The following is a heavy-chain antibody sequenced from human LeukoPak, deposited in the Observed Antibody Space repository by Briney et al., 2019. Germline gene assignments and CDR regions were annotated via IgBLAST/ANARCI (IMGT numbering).Heavy chain of an antibody. CDR3: ARESCPGGSGWSSGTYYFDN. CDR1: GGSFSGYY. CDR2: INHSGST. V-gene: IGHV4-34*01. Sequence: SETLSLTCAVYGGSFSGYYWSWIRQPPGKGLEWIAEINHSGSTNYNPSLKSRVTISVDTSKNQFSLKLSSMTAADTALYYCARESCPGGSGWSSGTYYFDNWGQGTLVTVSS. J-gene: IGHJ4*02. D-gene: IGHD6-19*01.